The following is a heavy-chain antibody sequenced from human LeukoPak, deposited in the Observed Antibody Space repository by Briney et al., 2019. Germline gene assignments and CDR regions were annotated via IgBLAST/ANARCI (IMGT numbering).Heavy chain of an antibody. CDR2: INHSGRT. Sequence: SETLSLTCAVFGGSFSNFYWTWIRQPPGKGLEWIGEINHSGRTNYNPSLKSRVSISVDTSKNQFSLKLSSVTAADTAVYYCARNGRYYGSGSYSYWGQGTLVTVSS. CDR1: GGSFSNFY. V-gene: IGHV4-34*01. CDR3: ARNGRYYGSGSYSY. J-gene: IGHJ4*02. D-gene: IGHD3-10*01.